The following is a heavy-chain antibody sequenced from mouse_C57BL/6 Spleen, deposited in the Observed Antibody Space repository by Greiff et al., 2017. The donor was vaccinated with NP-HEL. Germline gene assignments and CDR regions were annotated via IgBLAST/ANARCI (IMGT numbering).Heavy chain of an antibody. Sequence: VQLQQSGPELVKPGASVKMSCKASGYTFTDYNMHWVKQSHGKSLEWIGYINPNNGGTSYNQKFKGKATLTVNKSSSTAYMELRSLTSEDSAVYYCARRGFGLRPFDYWGQGTTLTVSS. CDR1: GYTFTDYN. CDR2: INPNNGGT. V-gene: IGHV1-22*01. D-gene: IGHD1-2*01. J-gene: IGHJ2*01. CDR3: ARRGFGLRPFDY.